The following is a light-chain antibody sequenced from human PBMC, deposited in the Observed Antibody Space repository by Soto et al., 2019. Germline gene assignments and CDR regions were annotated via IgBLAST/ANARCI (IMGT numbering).Light chain of an antibody. J-gene: IGKJ3*01. CDR1: QNVNRY. CDR3: HHRVNWPT. V-gene: IGKV3-11*01. CDR2: DAS. Sequence: ESVLTHSPATLSLSPGERAILSCRASQNVNRYLGWYQQKPGQAPRLLIYDASNRATGIPARFSGSGSGTDFSLTISSLEPEDFAVYYCHHRVNWPTFGPGTKVDIK.